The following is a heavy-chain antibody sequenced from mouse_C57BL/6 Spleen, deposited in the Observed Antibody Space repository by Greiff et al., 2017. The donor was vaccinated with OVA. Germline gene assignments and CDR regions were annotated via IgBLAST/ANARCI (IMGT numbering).Heavy chain of an antibody. CDR2: ISYDGSN. J-gene: IGHJ1*03. CDR3: ARANWDPYWYFDV. CDR1: GYSITSGYY. D-gene: IGHD4-1*01. V-gene: IGHV3-6*01. Sequence: EVKLQESGPGLVKPSQSLSLTCSVTGYSITSGYYWNWIRQFPGNKLEWMGYISYDGSNNYNPSLKNRISITRDTSKNQFFLKLNSVTTEDTATYYCARANWDPYWYFDVWGTGTTVTVSS.